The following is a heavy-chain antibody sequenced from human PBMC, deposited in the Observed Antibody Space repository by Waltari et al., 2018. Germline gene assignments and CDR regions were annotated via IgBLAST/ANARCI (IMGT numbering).Heavy chain of an antibody. V-gene: IGHV3-33*01. CDR3: ARQLREGALDY. CDR2: IWYDGSNK. D-gene: IGHD2-21*01. Sequence: QVQLVESGGGVVQPGRSLRLSCAASGFTFSSYGMHWVRQAPGKGLEWVAVIWYDGSNKYYADSVKGRFTISRDNSKNTLYLQMNSLRAEDTAVYYCARQLREGALDYWGQGTLVTVSS. J-gene: IGHJ4*02. CDR1: GFTFSSYG.